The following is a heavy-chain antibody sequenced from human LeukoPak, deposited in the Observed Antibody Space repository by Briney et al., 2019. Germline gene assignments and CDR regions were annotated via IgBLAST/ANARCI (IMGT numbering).Heavy chain of an antibody. CDR2: IYPGDSNT. J-gene: IGHJ4*02. CDR1: GYSFTSYW. Sequence: GESLKISCQGSGYSFTSYWIGWVRQMPGKGLEWMGIIYPGDSNTRYSPSFQGHVTISADKSISTAYLQWSSLKAPDTAMYYCARLDPGGTYYVFDYWGQGTLVTVSS. CDR3: ARLDPGGTYYVFDY. V-gene: IGHV5-51*01. D-gene: IGHD1-26*01.